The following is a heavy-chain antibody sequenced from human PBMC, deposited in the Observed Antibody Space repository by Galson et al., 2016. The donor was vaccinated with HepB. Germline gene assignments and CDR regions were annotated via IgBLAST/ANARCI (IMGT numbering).Heavy chain of an antibody. CDR2: ISIGSSRI. CDR3: VGDRDGQRHMVHGEY. Sequence: SLRLSCAASGFTFSSYSLNWVRQAPGKGLEWISYISIGSSRIYYADSVQGRFTISRDNAKNSLFLQMNSLRDEDTAVYFCVGDRDGQRHMVHGEYWGRGTLVTVSS. D-gene: IGHD3-10*01. V-gene: IGHV3-48*02. CDR1: GFTFSSYS. J-gene: IGHJ4*02.